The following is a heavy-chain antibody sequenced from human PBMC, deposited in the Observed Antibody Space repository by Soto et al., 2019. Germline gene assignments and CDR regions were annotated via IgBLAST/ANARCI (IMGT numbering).Heavy chain of an antibody. CDR3: AKDGAGYYDSSGLNFDY. CDR2: ISYDGSNK. CDR1: GFTFSSYG. Sequence: GGSLRLSCAASGFTFSSYGMHWVRQAPGKGLEWVAVISYDGSNKYYADSVKGRFTISRDNSKNTLYLQMNSLRAEDTAVYYCAKDGAGYYDSSGLNFDYWGQGTLVTVSS. D-gene: IGHD3-22*01. V-gene: IGHV3-30*18. J-gene: IGHJ4*02.